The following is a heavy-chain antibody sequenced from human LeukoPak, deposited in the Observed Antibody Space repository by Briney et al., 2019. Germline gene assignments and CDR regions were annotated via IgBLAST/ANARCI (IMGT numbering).Heavy chain of an antibody. V-gene: IGHV4-4*07. Sequence: PSETLSLTCTVSGGSISSYYWSWIRQPAGKGLEWIGRIYTSGSTNYNPSLKSRVTMSVDTSKNQFSLKLSPVTAADTAAYYCARSRYYYGSGSYPFDYWGQGTLVTVSS. J-gene: IGHJ4*02. CDR1: GGSISSYY. D-gene: IGHD3-10*01. CDR3: ARSRYYYGSGSYPFDY. CDR2: IYTSGST.